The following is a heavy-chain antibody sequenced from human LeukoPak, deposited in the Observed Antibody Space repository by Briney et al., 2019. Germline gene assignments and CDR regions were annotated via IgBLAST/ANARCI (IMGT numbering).Heavy chain of an antibody. V-gene: IGHV4-34*01. CDR2: INHSGST. D-gene: IGHD6-13*01. Sequence: SETLSLTCAVYGGSFSGYYWSWIRQPPGKGLEWIGEINHSGSTNYNPSLKSRVTISVDTSKNQFSLKLSSVTAADTAVYYCARALGKAVGHFFNWFDPWGQGTLVTVSS. CDR3: ARALGKAVGHFFNWFDP. J-gene: IGHJ5*02. CDR1: GGSFSGYY.